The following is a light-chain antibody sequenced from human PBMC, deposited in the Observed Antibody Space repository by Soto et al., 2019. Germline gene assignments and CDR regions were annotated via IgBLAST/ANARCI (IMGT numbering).Light chain of an antibody. J-gene: IGKJ1*01. CDR3: QHYNSYSEA. CDR1: QSVGGSF. CDR2: GAS. V-gene: IGKV3-20*01. Sequence: ETVLTQSPGTLSLSPGERATLSCRASQSVGGSFLAWYQQKPGQAPRLLIHGASSRATGIPDRFSGSGSGTEFTLTISSLQPDDFATYYCQHYNSYSEAFGQGTKVDNK.